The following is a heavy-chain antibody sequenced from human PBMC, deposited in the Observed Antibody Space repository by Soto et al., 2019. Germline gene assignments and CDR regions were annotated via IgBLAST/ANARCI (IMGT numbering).Heavy chain of an antibody. CDR2: IKSNADGGAT. CDR1: EFTFSNYA. D-gene: IGHD3-10*01. Sequence: PGGSLRLSCAASEFTFSNYAMHWVRQAPGKGLEWVGHIKSNADGGATDYAAPVKGRFTVSRDDSRNTLYLQLNSLKTEDTAVYYCTTAPFSFITLPGTSFLIGMDVWGQGTTVTVSS. J-gene: IGHJ6*02. CDR3: TTAPFSFITLPGTSFLIGMDV. V-gene: IGHV3-15*01.